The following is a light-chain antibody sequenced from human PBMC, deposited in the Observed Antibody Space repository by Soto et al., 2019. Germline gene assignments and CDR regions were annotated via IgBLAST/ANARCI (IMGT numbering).Light chain of an antibody. CDR2: ATS. CDR1: QSVDSTY. J-gene: IGKJ1*01. CDR3: QQYWHWPRT. V-gene: IGKV3D-20*02. Sequence: EIVLTQSPGTLSLSPGERATLSCRASQSVDSTYLAWYQQKPDQSPRLLIYATSTRAAGIPDRFSGSGSGTDFILTITSLQSEDFAVYYCQQYWHWPRTFGQGTKVDIK.